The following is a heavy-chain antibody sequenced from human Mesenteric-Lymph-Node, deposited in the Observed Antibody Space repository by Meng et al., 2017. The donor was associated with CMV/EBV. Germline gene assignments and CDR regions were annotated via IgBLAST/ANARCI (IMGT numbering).Heavy chain of an antibody. CDR2: INHSGST. CDR3: ARGSSYDILTGYFDY. V-gene: IGHV4-34*01. Sequence: QVQFNQWGAGLLKPSETLSVTCAVYGGSFSGYYWNWIRQSPEKGLGWIGEINHSGSTTYNPSLTSRIIISVDTSTNQISLNMSSVTAADTAVYYCARGSSYDILTGYFDYWGQGALVTVSS. J-gene: IGHJ4*02. D-gene: IGHD3-9*01. CDR1: GGSFSGYY.